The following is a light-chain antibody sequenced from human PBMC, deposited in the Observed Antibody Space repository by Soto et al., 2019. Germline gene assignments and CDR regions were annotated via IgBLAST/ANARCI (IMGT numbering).Light chain of an antibody. V-gene: IGKV1-9*01. J-gene: IGKJ3*01. CDR3: QQRQTYPRV. CDR1: QDISSY. CDR2: AAS. Sequence: DIQLTQSPSFLSASVGDRVTITCRASQDISSYLAWYQQKPGTAPKLLVYAASTLQSEVPSRFSGSGSGTEFTLTISSLQPEDFATSYCQQRQTYPRVFGPGTKVDIK.